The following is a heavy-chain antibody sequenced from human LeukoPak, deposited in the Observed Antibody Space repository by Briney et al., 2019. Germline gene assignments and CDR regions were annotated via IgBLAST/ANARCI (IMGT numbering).Heavy chain of an antibody. CDR3: ARSQVRLGWFDP. Sequence: PSETLSLTCTVSRYSISSGYYWGWIRQPPGKGLEWIGSISHSGSTYYNPSLKSRVTISVDTSKNQFSLKLRSVTAADTAVYYCARSQVRLGWFDPWGQGTLVTVSS. CDR2: ISHSGST. CDR1: RYSISSGYY. D-gene: IGHD3-10*01. V-gene: IGHV4-38-2*02. J-gene: IGHJ5*02.